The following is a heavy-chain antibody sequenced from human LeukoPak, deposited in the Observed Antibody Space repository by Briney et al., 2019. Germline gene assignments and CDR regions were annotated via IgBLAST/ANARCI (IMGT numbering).Heavy chain of an antibody. J-gene: IGHJ4*02. Sequence: GGSLRLSCAASGFTFSGSAMHWVRQASGKGLEWVGRIRSKANSYAAAYAASVKGRFTIPRDDSKNTAYLQMNSLKTEDTAVYYCTRRGSYGTAGPAQPMVDYWGQGTLVTVSS. D-gene: IGHD1-26*01. V-gene: IGHV3-73*01. CDR1: GFTFSGSA. CDR3: TRRGSYGTAGPAQPMVDY. CDR2: IRSKANSYAA.